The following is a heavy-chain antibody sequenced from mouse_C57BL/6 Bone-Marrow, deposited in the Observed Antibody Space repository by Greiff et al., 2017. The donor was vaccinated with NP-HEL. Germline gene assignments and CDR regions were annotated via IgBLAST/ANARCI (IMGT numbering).Heavy chain of an antibody. CDR2: FYPGSGSI. V-gene: IGHV1-62-2*01. J-gene: IGHJ3*01. D-gene: IGHD1-1*01. Sequence: VKLVESGAELVKPGASVKLSCKASGYTFTEYTIHWVKQRSGQGLEWIGWFYPGSGSIKYNEKFKDKAPLTADKSSSTVYMELSRLTSEDSAVYFCARHETTVVATDWFAYWGKGTLVTVSA. CDR3: ARHETTVVATDWFAY. CDR1: GYTFTEYT.